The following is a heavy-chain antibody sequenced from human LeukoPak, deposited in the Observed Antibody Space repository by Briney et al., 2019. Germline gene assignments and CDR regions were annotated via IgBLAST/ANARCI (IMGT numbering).Heavy chain of an antibody. V-gene: IGHV3-11*04. D-gene: IGHD3-10*01. CDR3: ARWGKGYYGSGSSYYFDY. Sequence: PGGSLRLTCAASGFTFSDYYMSWIRQAPGKGLEWVSYISSSGSTKYYADSVKGRFTISRDNAKNSLYLQMNILRAEDTAVYYCARWGKGYYGSGSSYYFDYWGQGTLVTVSS. CDR2: ISSSGSTK. CDR1: GFTFSDYY. J-gene: IGHJ4*02.